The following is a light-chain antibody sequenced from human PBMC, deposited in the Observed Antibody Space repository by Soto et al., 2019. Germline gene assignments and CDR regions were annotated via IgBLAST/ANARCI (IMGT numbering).Light chain of an antibody. CDR1: QSVNTY. V-gene: IGKV3-11*01. Sequence: EIVLTQSPATLSLSPGERATLSCRASQSVNTYLAWYQQKPGQAPRLLIYDASNRAAAIPARFSGSGSGTAFTLTISSREPEDFAVYYCQQRTSRLTFGGGTKVEIK. J-gene: IGKJ4*01. CDR2: DAS. CDR3: QQRTSRLT.